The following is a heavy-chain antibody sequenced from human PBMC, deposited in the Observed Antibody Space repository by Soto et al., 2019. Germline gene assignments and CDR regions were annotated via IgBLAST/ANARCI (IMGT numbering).Heavy chain of an antibody. CDR3: ARGGIQLWLFDY. D-gene: IGHD5-18*01. Sequence: TLSLTCTFSGGSISSGGYYWSWIRQHPGKGLEWIGYIYYSGSTYYNPSLKSRVTISVDTSKNQFSLKLSSVTAADTAVYYCARGGIQLWLFDYWGQGTLVTVSS. J-gene: IGHJ4*02. CDR2: IYYSGST. V-gene: IGHV4-31*03. CDR1: GGSISSGGYY.